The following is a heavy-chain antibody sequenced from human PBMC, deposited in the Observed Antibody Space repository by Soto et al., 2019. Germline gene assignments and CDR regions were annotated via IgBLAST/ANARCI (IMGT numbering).Heavy chain of an antibody. D-gene: IGHD1-26*01. J-gene: IGHJ5*01. Sequence: PSETLSLTCTVSGGSISSSSYYWGWIRQPPGKGLEWIGNIYYSGSTYYNPSLKSRVTISVDTSKNQFSLKLSSVTAADTALYFCARLFTTTGSYDSWGQGTLITVSS. CDR1: GGSISSSSYY. CDR2: IYYSGST. CDR3: ARLFTTTGSYDS. V-gene: IGHV4-39*01.